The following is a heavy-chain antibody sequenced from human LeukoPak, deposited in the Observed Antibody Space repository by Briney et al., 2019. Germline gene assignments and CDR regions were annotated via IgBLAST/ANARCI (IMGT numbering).Heavy chain of an antibody. V-gene: IGHV3-23*01. Sequence: GGSLRLSCATSGFTFSDYAMSWVRQAPGKGLEWVSVISARRQSTFYADFVKGRFIISRDNSKNTLNLQMDSLRVGDTAIYFCTKRQAPILTHDDTWGQGTLVTVSS. CDR2: ISARRQST. D-gene: IGHD5-24*01. CDR3: TKRQAPILTHDDT. J-gene: IGHJ5*01. CDR1: GFTFSDYA.